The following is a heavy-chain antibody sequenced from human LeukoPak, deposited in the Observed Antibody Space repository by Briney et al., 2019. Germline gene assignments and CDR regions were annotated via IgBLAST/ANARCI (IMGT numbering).Heavy chain of an antibody. CDR1: GFTFSSYG. CDR2: ISGSGGST. D-gene: IGHD2-15*01. V-gene: IGHV3-23*01. J-gene: IGHJ4*02. Sequence: GGSLRLSCAASGFTFSSYGMSWVRQAPGKGLEWVSAISGSGGSTYYADSVKGRFTISRDNSKNTLYLQMNSLRAGDTAVYYCAKTSYIVVVVAARFDYWGQGTLVTVSS. CDR3: AKTSYIVVVVAARFDY.